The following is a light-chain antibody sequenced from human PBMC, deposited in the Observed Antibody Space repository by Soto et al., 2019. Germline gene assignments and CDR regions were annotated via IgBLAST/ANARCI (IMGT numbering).Light chain of an antibody. V-gene: IGLV2-14*01. CDR3: SSYRSGSTLWV. CDR2: EVT. CDR1: SSDVGAYNY. Sequence: QSALTQPASVSGSPGQSITIYCTGTSSDVGAYNYVSWYQQHPGKAPKLMIYEVTNRTSGVSTRFSGSKSGNTASLTISGLQAEDEANYYCSSYRSGSTLWVFGGGTKLTVL. J-gene: IGLJ3*02.